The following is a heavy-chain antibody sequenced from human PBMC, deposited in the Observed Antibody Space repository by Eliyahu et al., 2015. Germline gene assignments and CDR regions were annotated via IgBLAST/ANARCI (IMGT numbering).Heavy chain of an antibody. D-gene: IGHD1-1*01. V-gene: IGHV3-43*02. CDR2: ISGDGGST. CDR3: AKAKVNNWPLYGMDV. J-gene: IGHJ6*02. CDR1: GFXFDDYA. Sequence: EVQLVESGGGVVQPGGSLRLSCAASGFXFDDYAMHWVRQAPGKGLGWVSLISGDGGSTYYADSVKGRFTISRDNSKNSLYLQMNSLRTEDTALYYCAKAKVNNWPLYGMDVWGQGTTVTVSS.